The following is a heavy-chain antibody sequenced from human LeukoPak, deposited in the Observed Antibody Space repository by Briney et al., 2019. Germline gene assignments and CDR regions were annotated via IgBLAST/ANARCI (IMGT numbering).Heavy chain of an antibody. D-gene: IGHD4-17*01. J-gene: IGHJ3*02. CDR2: IYYSGST. Sequence: SETLSLTCTVSGGSISSYYWSWIRQPPGKGLEWIGYIYYSGSTNYNPSLKSRVTISVDTSKNQFSLKLSSVTAADTAVYYCARGPYGDYARDAFDIWGQGTMVTVSS. CDR1: GGSISSYY. V-gene: IGHV4-59*01. CDR3: ARGPYGDYARDAFDI.